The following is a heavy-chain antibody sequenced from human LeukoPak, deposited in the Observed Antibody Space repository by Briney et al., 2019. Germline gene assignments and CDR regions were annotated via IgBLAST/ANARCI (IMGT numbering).Heavy chain of an antibody. CDR1: GFTFSSYE. D-gene: IGHD3-16*01. CDR3: ARVGGSITPDWFDP. V-gene: IGHV3-48*03. Sequence: GGSQRLSCAASGFTFSSYEMNWVRQAPGKGLEWVSYISSSGSTIYYADSVKGRFTISRDNAKNSLYLQMNSLRAEDTAVYYCARVGGSITPDWFDPWGQGTLVTVSS. J-gene: IGHJ5*02. CDR2: ISSSGSTI.